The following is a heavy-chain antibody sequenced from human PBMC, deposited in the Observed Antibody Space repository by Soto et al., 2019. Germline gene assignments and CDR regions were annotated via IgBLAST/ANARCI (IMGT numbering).Heavy chain of an antibody. CDR1: GGSISSYY. CDR3: ARPYGSAIAS. D-gene: IGHD1-26*01. J-gene: IGHJ4*02. Sequence: QVQLQASGPGLVKPSETLSLTCIVSGGSISSYYWSWIRQPPGKGLEWIGYIYYSGSTNYNPSLKSGVTIAVDTSKNQFSLKLSSLTAAGTAVYYCARPYGSAIASWGQGTLVTVSS. CDR2: IYYSGST. V-gene: IGHV4-59*08.